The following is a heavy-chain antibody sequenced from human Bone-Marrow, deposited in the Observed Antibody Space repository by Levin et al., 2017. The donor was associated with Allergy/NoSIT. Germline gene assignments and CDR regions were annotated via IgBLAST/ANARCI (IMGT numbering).Heavy chain of an antibody. CDR3: ARGSGVAVFGITTGIIDY. CDR1: GGSIRDNY. CDR2: IYYSGTT. D-gene: IGHD3-3*01. J-gene: IGHJ4*02. Sequence: SQTLSLTCSVSGGSIRDNYWTWIRQSPGKRLEWLGYIYYSGTTNYNPSLKSRITISLDTSKSLFSLKLTSGTAADTAVYFCARGSGVAVFGITTGIIDYWGQGALVTVSS. V-gene: IGHV4-59*01.